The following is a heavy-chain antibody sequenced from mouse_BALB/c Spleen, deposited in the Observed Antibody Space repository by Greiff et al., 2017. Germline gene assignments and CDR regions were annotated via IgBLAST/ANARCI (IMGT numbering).Heavy chain of an antibody. Sequence: VQLQQSGAELARPGASVKLSCKASGYTFTSYWMQWVKQRPGQGLEWIGAIYPGDGDTRYTQKFKGKATLTADKSSSTAYMQLSSLASEDSAVYYCASPRAMDDWGQGTSVNVSS. CDR2: IYPGDGDT. J-gene: IGHJ4*01. V-gene: IGHV1-87*01. CDR1: GYTFTSYW. CDR3: ASPRAMDD.